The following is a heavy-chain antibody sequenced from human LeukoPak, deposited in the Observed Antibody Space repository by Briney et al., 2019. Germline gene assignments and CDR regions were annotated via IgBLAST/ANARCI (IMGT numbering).Heavy chain of an antibody. CDR3: AKPNYGSGSYYHFDY. D-gene: IGHD3-10*01. Sequence: GGSLRLSCAASGFTFSSYAMSWVRQAPGKGLEWVSAISGSGGSTYYADSVKGGFTIYRDNSKKTLYLQMNRLRADDTAVYYCAKPNYGSGSYYHFDYWGQGPLVTVSS. CDR1: GFTFSSYA. CDR2: ISGSGGST. J-gene: IGHJ4*02. V-gene: IGHV3-23*01.